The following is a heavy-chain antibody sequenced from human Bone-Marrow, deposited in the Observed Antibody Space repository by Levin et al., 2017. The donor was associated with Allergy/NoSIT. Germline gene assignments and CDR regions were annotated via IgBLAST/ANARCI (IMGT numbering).Heavy chain of an antibody. CDR1: GYTFSDYY. CDR3: AREQVHYYAESGYYDS. D-gene: IGHD3-22*01. V-gene: IGHV1-2*02. Sequence: ASVKVSCTISGYTFSDYYIHWVRQAPGQGLEWMGWINPKRGDTNFAQKFHGRVVLSRNTSISTAYMELGRLRSDDTAVYFCAREQVHYYAESGYYDSWGQGTLVTVSS. J-gene: IGHJ5*01. CDR2: INPKRGDT.